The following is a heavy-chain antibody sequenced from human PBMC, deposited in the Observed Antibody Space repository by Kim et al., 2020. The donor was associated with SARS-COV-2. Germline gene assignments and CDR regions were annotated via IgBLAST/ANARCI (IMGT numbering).Heavy chain of an antibody. J-gene: IGHJ4*02. CDR2: INTNTGNP. V-gene: IGHV7-4-1*02. Sequence: ASVKVSCKSSGYTFTSYAMNWVRQAPGQGLEWMGWINTNTGNPTYAQGFTGRFVFSLDTSVSTAYLQISSLKAEDTAVYYCAREPHHDYGDSLFDYWGQGTLVTVSS. CDR3: AREPHHDYGDSLFDY. CDR1: GYTFTSYA. D-gene: IGHD4-17*01.